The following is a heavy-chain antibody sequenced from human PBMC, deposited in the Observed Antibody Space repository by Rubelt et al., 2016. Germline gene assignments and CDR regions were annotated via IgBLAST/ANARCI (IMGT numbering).Heavy chain of an antibody. D-gene: IGHD2-15*01. Sequence: QVQLQESGPGLVKPSETLSLTCTVSGYSITKGFPWGWIRQPPGKGLEWIGSIYYSGSTTYNQSPKSRVTVSVDTSKNQFSSKATSRTAADTAVYFCATRLPTDYWSQGTPVTVSS. CDR1: GYSITKGFP. CDR3: ATRLPTDY. CDR2: IYYSGST. V-gene: IGHV4-38-2*02. J-gene: IGHJ4*02.